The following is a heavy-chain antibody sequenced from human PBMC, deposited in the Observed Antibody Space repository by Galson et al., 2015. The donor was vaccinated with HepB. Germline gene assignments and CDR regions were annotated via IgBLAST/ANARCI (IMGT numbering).Heavy chain of an antibody. Sequence: ILSCAASGFTVSLHYLSWVRQAPGKGLGLGSVSYSDGSTYYADSVKRRFTIYRYNYKNTLYLQMNSLRAEDTDVYHCASIVVVVAAYDYWGQGTLVTVSS. V-gene: IGHV3-66*01. J-gene: IGHJ4*02. D-gene: IGHD2-15*01. CDR2: SYSDGST. CDR3: ASIVVVVAAYDY. CDR1: GFTVSLHY.